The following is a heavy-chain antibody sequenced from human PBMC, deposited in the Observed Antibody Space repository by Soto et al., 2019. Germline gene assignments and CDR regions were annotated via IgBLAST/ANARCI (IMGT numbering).Heavy chain of an antibody. D-gene: IGHD6-13*01. CDR1: GGSISSSSYY. CDR2: IYYSGST. J-gene: IGHJ6*03. CDR3: AGVGAAAGTFDYYYYMDV. Sequence: PSETLSLTCTVSGGSISSSSYYWGWIRQPPGKGLEWIGSIYYSGSTYYNPSLKSRVTISVDTSKIQFSLKLSSVTAADTAVYYCAGVGAAAGTFDYYYYMDVWGKGTTVTVSS. V-gene: IGHV4-39*01.